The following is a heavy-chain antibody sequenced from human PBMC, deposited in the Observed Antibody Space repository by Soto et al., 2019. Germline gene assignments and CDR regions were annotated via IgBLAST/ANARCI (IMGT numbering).Heavy chain of an antibody. V-gene: IGHV3-23*01. Sequence: PGXSLRLSCAASGFTFSNYAMTWVRQAPGKGLEWVSNVXGTGGXTYYADYVKGXXTITRDNXXNTLHLQMNSLRVEDTALYYCARHYSGSYNDAYWGQETLVTVSS. CDR3: ARHYSGSYNDAY. CDR2: VXGTGGXT. CDR1: GFTFSNYA. D-gene: IGHD1-26*01. J-gene: IGHJ4*02.